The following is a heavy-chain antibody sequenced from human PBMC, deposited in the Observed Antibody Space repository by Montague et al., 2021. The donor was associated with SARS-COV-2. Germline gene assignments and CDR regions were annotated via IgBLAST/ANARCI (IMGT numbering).Heavy chain of an antibody. D-gene: IGHD5-12*01. Sequence: SETLSLTCTVSGDSLRFYFWTWIRQPPGRGLEWIGYIEYSGSTNYNHSLKSRLTMSLDMSSNQFSLELRSVTAADTAVYYCGRWGYNTSTVDAWGHGTLVPVSS. V-gene: IGHV4-59*08. CDR2: IEYSGST. J-gene: IGHJ5*01. CDR1: GDSLRFYF. CDR3: GRWGYNTSTVDA.